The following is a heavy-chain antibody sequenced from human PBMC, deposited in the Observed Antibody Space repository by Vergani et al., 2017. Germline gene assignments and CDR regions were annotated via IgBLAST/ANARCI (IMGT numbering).Heavy chain of an antibody. D-gene: IGHD1-26*01. Sequence: QVQLQQSGPGLVKPSQTLSLTCAISGDSVSSNSAAWNWIRQSPSRGLEWLGRTYYRSKWYNDYAVSVKSRITINPDTSNNQFSLQLNSVTPEDTAVYYCAKDPRYRPTTNYYYMDVWGKGTTVTVSS. V-gene: IGHV6-1*01. CDR2: TYYRSKWYN. CDR1: GDSVSSNSAA. J-gene: IGHJ6*03. CDR3: AKDPRYRPTTNYYYMDV.